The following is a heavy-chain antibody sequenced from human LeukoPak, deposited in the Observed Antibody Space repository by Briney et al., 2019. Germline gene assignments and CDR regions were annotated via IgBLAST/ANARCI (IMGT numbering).Heavy chain of an antibody. CDR3: ARAAYESGAFDI. D-gene: IGHD5-12*01. CDR2: ISSSGSTI. V-gene: IGHV3-11*01. Sequence: GSLRLSCAASGFTFGDYYMSWIRQAPGKGLEWVSYISSSGSTIYYADSVKGRFTISRDNAKNSLYLQMNSLRAEDTAVYYCARAAYESGAFDIWGQGTMVTVSS. J-gene: IGHJ3*02. CDR1: GFTFGDYY.